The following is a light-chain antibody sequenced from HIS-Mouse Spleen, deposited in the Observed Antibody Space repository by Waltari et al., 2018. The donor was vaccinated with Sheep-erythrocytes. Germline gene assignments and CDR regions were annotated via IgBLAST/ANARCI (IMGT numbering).Light chain of an antibody. CDR3: QQYDNLLT. CDR1: HDISNY. V-gene: IGKV1-33*01. J-gene: IGKJ4*01. CDR2: DAS. Sequence: DIHIAQSPSSLSAAIGDRVTITCQASHDISNYLNWYQQKPGKSPKLLIYDASNLETGVPSRFSGSGSGTDFTFTISSLQPEDIATYYCQQYDNLLTFGGGTKVVIK.